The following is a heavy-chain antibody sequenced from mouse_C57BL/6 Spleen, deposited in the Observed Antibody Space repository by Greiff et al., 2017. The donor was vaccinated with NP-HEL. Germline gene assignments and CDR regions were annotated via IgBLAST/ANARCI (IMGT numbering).Heavy chain of an antibody. CDR3: ARGGQPGAWCAD. CDR2: INPNNGGT. CDR1: GYTFTDYN. D-gene: IGHD3-2*01. J-gene: IGHJ3*01. Sequence: EVKLVESGPELVKPGASVKIPCKASGYTFTDYNMDWVKQSHGKSLEWIGDINPNNGGTIYNQEFKGKATLTVDKSSSTAYMELRSLAAEDTAVYYCARGGQPGAWCADWGQGTMVTVSA. V-gene: IGHV1-18*01.